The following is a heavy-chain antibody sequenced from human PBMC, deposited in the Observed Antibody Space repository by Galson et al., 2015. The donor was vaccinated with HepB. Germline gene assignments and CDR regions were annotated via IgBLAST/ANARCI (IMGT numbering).Heavy chain of an antibody. D-gene: IGHD6-13*01. J-gene: IGHJ6*02. CDR1: GFTFSSYS. V-gene: IGHV3-21*01. CDR3: ARDGEQQLGGPYYYYYGMDV. CDR2: ISSSSSYI. Sequence: SLRLSCAASGFTFSSYSMNWVRQAPGKGLEWVSSISSSSSYIYYADSVKGRFTISRDNAKNSLYLQMNSLRAEDTAVYYCARDGEQQLGGPYYYYYGMDVWGQGTTVTVSS.